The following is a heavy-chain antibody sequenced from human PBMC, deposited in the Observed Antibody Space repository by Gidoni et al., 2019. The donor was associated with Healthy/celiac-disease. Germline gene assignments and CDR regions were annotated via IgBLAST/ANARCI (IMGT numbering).Heavy chain of an antibody. CDR1: GYTFTGYY. CDR2: INPNSGGT. V-gene: IGHV1-2*04. CDR3: AREGRAVAANWFDP. J-gene: IGHJ5*02. Sequence: QVQLVQSGAEVTKPGASVKVFCKASGYTFTGYYMHWVRQAPGQGLEWMGWINPNSGGTNYAQKFQGWVTMTRDTTISTAYMELSRLRSDDTAVYYCAREGRAVAANWFDPWGQGTLVTVSS. D-gene: IGHD6-19*01.